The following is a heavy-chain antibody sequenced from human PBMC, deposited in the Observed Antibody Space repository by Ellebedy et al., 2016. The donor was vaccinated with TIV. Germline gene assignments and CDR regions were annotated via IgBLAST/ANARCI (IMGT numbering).Heavy chain of an antibody. Sequence: AASVQVSCKATVYILTSYYMHWVRPAPGQGLEWMGVMNPSGGTTLNPQKFQGRVKVTRDTSTSTIYMELSSLTSDDTAVYYCARGRSVGSHPFDNWGQGTLVTVSS. CDR1: VYILTSYY. CDR2: MNPSGGTT. CDR3: ARGRSVGSHPFDN. V-gene: IGHV1-46*01. J-gene: IGHJ4*02. D-gene: IGHD1-26*01.